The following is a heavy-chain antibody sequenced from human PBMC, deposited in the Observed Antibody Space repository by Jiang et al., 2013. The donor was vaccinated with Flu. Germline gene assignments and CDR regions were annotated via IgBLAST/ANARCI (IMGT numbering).Heavy chain of an antibody. CDR1: GGSISSYY. V-gene: IGHV4-59*01. D-gene: IGHD3-3*01. J-gene: IGHJ6*02. Sequence: LVKPSETLSLTCTVSGGSISSYYWSWIRQPPGKGLEWIGYIYYSGSTNYNPSLKSRVTISVDTSKNQFSLKLSSVTAADTAVYYCARDTPTYYDFWSGYSGVMDVWGQGTTVTVSS. CDR3: ARDTPTYYDFWSGYSGVMDV. CDR2: IYYSGST.